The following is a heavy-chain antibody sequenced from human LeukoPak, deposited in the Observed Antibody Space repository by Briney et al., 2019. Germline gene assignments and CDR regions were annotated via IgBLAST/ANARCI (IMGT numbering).Heavy chain of an antibody. D-gene: IGHD5-12*01. CDR2: IYYSGST. CDR3: ARRSGYEENYFDY. V-gene: IGHV4-59*08. CDR1: GGSISSYY. J-gene: IGHJ4*02. Sequence: PSETLSLTCTVSGGSISSYYWSWIRQPPGKGLEWIGYIYYSGSTNYNPSLKSRVTISVDTSKNQFSLKLSSVTAADTAVYYCARRSGYEENYFDYWGQGTLVTVSS.